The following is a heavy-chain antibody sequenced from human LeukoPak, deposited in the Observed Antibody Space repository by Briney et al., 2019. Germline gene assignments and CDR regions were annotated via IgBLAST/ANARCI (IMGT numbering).Heavy chain of an antibody. D-gene: IGHD3-22*01. CDR1: GYTFTSYG. CDR2: ISAYNGNT. J-gene: IGHJ4*02. Sequence: GASVKVSSKASGYTFTSYGISWVRQAPGQGLEWMGWISAYNGNTNYAQKLQGRVTMTTDTSTSTAYMELRSLRSDDTAVYYCAKACAMIVVVSKHFDYWGQGTLVTVSS. CDR3: AKACAMIVVVSKHFDY. V-gene: IGHV1-18*01.